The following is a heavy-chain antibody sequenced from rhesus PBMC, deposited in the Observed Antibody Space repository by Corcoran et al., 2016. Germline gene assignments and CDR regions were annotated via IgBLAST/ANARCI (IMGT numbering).Heavy chain of an antibody. Sequence: QVQLQESGPGLVKPSETLPLTCAVSGASISSNYLSWIRQAPGKGLEWIGRTNGSGGRTDTNPSTKRRVNRSRDTSKNQFSLKLSGVTAADTAGYYGGRVGRPYYFDYWGQGVLVTVSS. CDR2: TNGSGGRT. J-gene: IGHJ4*01. D-gene: IGHD3-34*01. CDR3: GRVGRPYYFDY. V-gene: IGHV4S2*01. CDR1: GASISSNY.